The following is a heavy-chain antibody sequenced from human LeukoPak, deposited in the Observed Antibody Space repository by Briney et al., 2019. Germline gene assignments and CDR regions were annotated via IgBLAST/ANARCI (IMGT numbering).Heavy chain of an antibody. CDR2: IYHSGST. V-gene: IGHV4-38-2*01. CDR1: GYSISSGYY. J-gene: IGHJ3*02. Sequence: SETLSLTCAVSGYSISSGYYWGWIRPPPGKGLEWIGSIYHSGSTYYNPSLKSRVTISADTSKNQFSLKLSSVTAADTAVYYCARAPMVRGVMSAFDIWGQGTMVTVSS. D-gene: IGHD3-10*01. CDR3: ARAPMVRGVMSAFDI.